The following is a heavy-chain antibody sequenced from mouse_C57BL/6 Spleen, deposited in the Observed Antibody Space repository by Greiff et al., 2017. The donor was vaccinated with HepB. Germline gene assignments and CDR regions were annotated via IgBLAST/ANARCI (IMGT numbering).Heavy chain of an antibody. Sequence: EVKLMESGGGLVKPGGSLKLSCAASGFTFSSYAMSWVRQTPEKRLEWVATISDGGSYTYYPDNVKGRFTISRDNAKNNLYLQMSHLKSEDTARYYCAREGIRVYFDVWGTGTTVTVSS. CDR3: AREGIRVYFDV. CDR2: ISDGGSYT. V-gene: IGHV5-4*01. CDR1: GFTFSSYA. J-gene: IGHJ1*03.